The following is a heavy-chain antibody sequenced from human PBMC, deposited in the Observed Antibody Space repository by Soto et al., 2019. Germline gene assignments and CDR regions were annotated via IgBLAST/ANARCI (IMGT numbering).Heavy chain of an antibody. CDR1: GVTFSSYG. CDR3: AKAGGGGRSEYFQH. D-gene: IGHD6-19*01. V-gene: IGHV3-30*18. J-gene: IGHJ1*01. Sequence: QVQLVESGGGVVQPGRSLRLSCAASGVTFSSYGMHWVRQAPGKGLEWVAVISYDGSNKYYADSVKGRFTISRDNSKNTLYLQMNSLRAEDTAVYYCAKAGGGGRSEYFQHWGQGTLVTVSS. CDR2: ISYDGSNK.